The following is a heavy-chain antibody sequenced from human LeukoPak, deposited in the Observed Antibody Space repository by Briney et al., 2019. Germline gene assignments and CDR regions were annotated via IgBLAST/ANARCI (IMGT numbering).Heavy chain of an antibody. V-gene: IGHV3-30-3*01. D-gene: IGHD2-2*01. J-gene: IGHJ4*02. CDR1: GFTFSSYA. CDR2: ISYDGSNK. CDR3: ARDDVVVPAATGDPDY. Sequence: GGSLRLSCAASGFTFSSYAMHWVRQAPGKGLEWVAVISYDGSNKYYADSVKGRFTISRDNSKNTLYLQMNSLRAEDTAVYYCARDDVVVPAATGDPDYWGQGTLVTVSS.